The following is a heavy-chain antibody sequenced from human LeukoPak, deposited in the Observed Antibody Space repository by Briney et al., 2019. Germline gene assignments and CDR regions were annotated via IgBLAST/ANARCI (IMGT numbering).Heavy chain of an antibody. V-gene: IGHV3-23*01. CDR3: AISLEYYYDSSGYSNFDY. CDR2: ISGSGGST. Sequence: ARGSLRLSCAASGFTFSSYAMSWVRQAPGKGLEWVSAISGSGGSTYYADSVKGRFTISRDNSKNTLYLQMNSLRAEDTAVYYCAISLEYYYDSSGYSNFDYWGQGTLVTVSS. D-gene: IGHD3-22*01. CDR1: GFTFSSYA. J-gene: IGHJ4*02.